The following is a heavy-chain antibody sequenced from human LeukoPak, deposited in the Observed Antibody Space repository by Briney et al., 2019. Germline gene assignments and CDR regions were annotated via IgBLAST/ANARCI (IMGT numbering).Heavy chain of an antibody. V-gene: IGHV1-46*01. CDR2: INPRDGTT. D-gene: IGHD6-19*01. CDR3: ARGISVGVHDY. Sequence: ASVKVSCKASGDTFTNYYLHWVRQAPGHGLEWMGIINPRDGTTTYAQKFRGRLTMTRDTSTVYMELSSLRSGDTAVYYCARGISVGVHDYWGQGTLVSVSS. J-gene: IGHJ4*02. CDR1: GDTFTNYY.